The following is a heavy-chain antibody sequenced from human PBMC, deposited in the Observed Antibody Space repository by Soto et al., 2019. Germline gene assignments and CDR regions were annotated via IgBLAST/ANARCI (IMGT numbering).Heavy chain of an antibody. CDR3: ARDNYHYGMDV. J-gene: IGHJ6*02. V-gene: IGHV4-31*03. Sequence: SETLSLTCTVSGGSISSGGYYWSWIRQHPGKGLEWIGYIYYSGSTYYNPSLKSRVTISVDTSKNQFSLKLSSVTAADTAVYYCARDNYHYGMDVWGQGTTVTVSS. CDR1: GGSISSGGYY. CDR2: IYYSGST.